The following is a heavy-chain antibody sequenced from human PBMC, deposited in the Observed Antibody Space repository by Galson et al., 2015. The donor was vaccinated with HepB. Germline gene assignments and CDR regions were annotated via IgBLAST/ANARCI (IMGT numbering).Heavy chain of an antibody. D-gene: IGHD2-15*01. CDR2: MSYDGSMK. CDR1: GFTFSQYA. Sequence: SLRLSCAASGFTFSQYAMHWLRQAPDKAPEWVAMMSYDGSMKEYADSVQGRFTISRDDFRNTLYLQMISLTAEDTAIYYCARRYSSGFLPDYWGQGTLVSVSS. J-gene: IGHJ4*02. V-gene: IGHV3-30*04. CDR3: ARRYSSGFLPDY.